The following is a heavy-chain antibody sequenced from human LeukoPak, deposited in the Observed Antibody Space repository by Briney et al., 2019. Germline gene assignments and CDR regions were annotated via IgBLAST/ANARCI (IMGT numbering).Heavy chain of an antibody. D-gene: IGHD4-23*01. CDR2: IYYSGST. V-gene: IGHV4-39*01. Sequence: SETLSLTXTVSGGSISSNNYYWGRIRQPPGKGLEWLGSIYYSGSTYYNPSLKSRVTISVDTSKNQFSLKLSSVTAADTAVYYCARSNSYVNWFDPWGQGTLVTVSS. J-gene: IGHJ5*02. CDR1: GGSISSNNYY. CDR3: ARSNSYVNWFDP.